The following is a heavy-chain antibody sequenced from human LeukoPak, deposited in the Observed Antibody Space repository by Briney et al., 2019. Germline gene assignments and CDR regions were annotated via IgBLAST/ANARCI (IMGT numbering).Heavy chain of an antibody. CDR2: INPSGGST. V-gene: IGHV1-46*01. CDR1: GYTFTSYY. Sequence: ASVKVSCKASGYTFTSYYMHWVRQAPGQGLEWMGIINPSGGSTSYAQKFHGRVTMTRDTSTSTVYIELSSLRSEDTAVYYCARDQDCSGGSCYDQSAYYYYYYGMDVWGQGTTVTVSS. J-gene: IGHJ6*02. CDR3: ARDQDCSGGSCYDQSAYYYYYYGMDV. D-gene: IGHD2-15*01.